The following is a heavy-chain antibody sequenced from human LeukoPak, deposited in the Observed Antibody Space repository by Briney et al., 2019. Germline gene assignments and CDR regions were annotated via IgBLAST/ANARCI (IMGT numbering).Heavy chain of an antibody. J-gene: IGHJ4*02. D-gene: IGHD6-6*01. Sequence: GASVKVSCKASGYTLTVYYIHWVRQAPGQGLEWMGIINPSGGSTSYAQKFQGRVTMTRDTSTSTVYMELSSLRSEDTAVYYCARAIVPLGWDYFDYWGQGTLVTVSS. V-gene: IGHV1-46*01. CDR2: INPSGGST. CDR3: ARAIVPLGWDYFDY. CDR1: GYTLTVYY.